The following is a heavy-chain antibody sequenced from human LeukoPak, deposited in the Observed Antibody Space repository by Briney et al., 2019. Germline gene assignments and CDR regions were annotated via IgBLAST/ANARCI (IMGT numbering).Heavy chain of an antibody. Sequence: GGSLRLSCAASGFTCSSYAMHWVRQAPGKGLEWVAVISYDGSNKYYADSVRGRFTISRDNSKNMLYLQMNSLRAEDTAVYYCARDLVATYLYYFDYWGQGTLVTVSS. CDR3: ARDLVATYLYYFDY. CDR2: ISYDGSNK. V-gene: IGHV3-30-3*01. J-gene: IGHJ4*02. CDR1: GFTCSSYA. D-gene: IGHD5-12*01.